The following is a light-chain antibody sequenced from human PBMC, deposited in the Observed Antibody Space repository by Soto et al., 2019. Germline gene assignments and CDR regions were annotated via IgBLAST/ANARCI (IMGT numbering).Light chain of an antibody. V-gene: IGKV3-15*01. CDR3: QQYNNWPPAWT. CDR1: QTVRSN. CDR2: GAS. J-gene: IGKJ1*01. Sequence: EIVPTQSPATLSVSPGERVTLSCRASQTVRSNLAWYQQKPGQSPRLLIYGASTRATGIPARFSGSGSGTQFTLTISSLQSEDFAVYYCQQYNNWPPAWTFGQGTKVDIK.